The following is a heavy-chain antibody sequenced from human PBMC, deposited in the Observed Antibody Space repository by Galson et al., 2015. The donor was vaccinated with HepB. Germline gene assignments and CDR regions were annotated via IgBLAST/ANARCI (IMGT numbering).Heavy chain of an antibody. Sequence: SLRLSCAASVFTFSSYAMSWVRQAPGKGLEWVSSITGSGGSIFYADSMKGRFTISRDNSKNTLYLQMDSLRAEDTALYYCAKAIVGAILHPFAIWGPGTMVTVSS. CDR1: VFTFSSYA. J-gene: IGHJ3*02. CDR3: AKAIVGAILHPFAI. CDR2: ITGSGGSI. D-gene: IGHD1-26*01. V-gene: IGHV3-23*01.